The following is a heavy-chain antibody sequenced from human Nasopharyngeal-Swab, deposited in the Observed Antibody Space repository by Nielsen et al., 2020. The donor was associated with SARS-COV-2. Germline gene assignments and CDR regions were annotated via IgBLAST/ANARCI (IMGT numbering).Heavy chain of an antibody. CDR1: GFTFSSYG. Sequence: GESLKISCAASGFTFSSYGMHWVRQAPGKELEWVAVIWYDGSNKYYADSVKGRFTISRDNSKNTLYLQMNSLRAEDTAVYYCARAYSSSWYYGYWGQGTLVTVSS. CDR3: ARAYSSSWYYGY. J-gene: IGHJ4*02. D-gene: IGHD6-13*01. CDR2: IWYDGSNK. V-gene: IGHV3-33*01.